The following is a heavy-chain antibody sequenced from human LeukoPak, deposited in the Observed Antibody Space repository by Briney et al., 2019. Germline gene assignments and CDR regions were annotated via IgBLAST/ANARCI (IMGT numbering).Heavy chain of an antibody. D-gene: IGHD1-26*01. CDR2: IYSGGTT. Sequence: PGGSLRLSCAASGFTFSDYYMSWIRQAPGKGLEWVSVIYSGGTTYYADSVKGRFTISRDNSKNTLYLQMNSLRAEDTAVYYCATDSDSGSPHGAFDIWGQGTMVTVSS. CDR1: GFTFSDYY. CDR3: ATDSDSGSPHGAFDI. J-gene: IGHJ3*02. V-gene: IGHV3-53*01.